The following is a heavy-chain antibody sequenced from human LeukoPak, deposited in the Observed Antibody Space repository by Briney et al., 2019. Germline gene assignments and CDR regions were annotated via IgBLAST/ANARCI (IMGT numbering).Heavy chain of an antibody. CDR1: GGSVSSGTYY. CDR3: ARAKGSWYYFDY. V-gene: IGHV4-61*10. CDR2: LSTSGST. J-gene: IGHJ4*02. D-gene: IGHD6-13*01. Sequence: PSETLSLTCAVSGGSVSSGTYYWSWIRQPAGKGLEWIGYLSTSGSTNYNPSLKSRVTISLDTSKNLFSLNLSSVTAADTAVYYCARAKGSWYYFDYWGQGTLVTVSS.